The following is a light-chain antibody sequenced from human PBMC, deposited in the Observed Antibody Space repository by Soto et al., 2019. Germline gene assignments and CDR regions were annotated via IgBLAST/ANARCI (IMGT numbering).Light chain of an antibody. Sequence: DVVLTQSPLSLPVTLGQPASISCRSSQSLVNRDGNTYLNWFQQRPGQSPRRLIYRVSNRDSGVPDRFSGSGSGTDFKLEISRVEAEDVGVYYCMEGSHWPPWTFGQGNKVEI. CDR1: QSLVNRDGNTY. CDR2: RVS. J-gene: IGKJ1*01. V-gene: IGKV2-30*01. CDR3: MEGSHWPPWT.